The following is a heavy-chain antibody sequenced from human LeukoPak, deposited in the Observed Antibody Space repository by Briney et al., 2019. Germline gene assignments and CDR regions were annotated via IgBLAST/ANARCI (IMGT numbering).Heavy chain of an antibody. Sequence: GASVKVSCKASGHTFTSYDINWVRQATGQGLEWMGWMNPNSGNTGYAQKFQGRVTITRNTSISTAYMELSSLRSEDTAVYYCARGFRGSGIPGIGYWGQGTLVTVSS. CDR2: MNPNSGNT. CDR1: GHTFTSYD. V-gene: IGHV1-8*03. D-gene: IGHD3-10*01. J-gene: IGHJ4*02. CDR3: ARGFRGSGIPGIGY.